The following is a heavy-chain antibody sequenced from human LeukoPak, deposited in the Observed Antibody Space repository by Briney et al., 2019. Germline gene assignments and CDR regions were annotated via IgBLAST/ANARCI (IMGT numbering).Heavy chain of an antibody. V-gene: IGHV4-34*01. Sequence: PSETLSLTCAVYGGSFSGYYWSWIRQPPGKGLEWIGEINHSGSTNYNPSLKSRVTISVDTSKNQFSLKLSSVTAADTAVYYCARGRIAAAVRCWFDPWGQGTLVTVSS. CDR1: GGSFSGYY. CDR3: ARGRIAAAVRCWFDP. CDR2: INHSGST. D-gene: IGHD6-13*01. J-gene: IGHJ5*02.